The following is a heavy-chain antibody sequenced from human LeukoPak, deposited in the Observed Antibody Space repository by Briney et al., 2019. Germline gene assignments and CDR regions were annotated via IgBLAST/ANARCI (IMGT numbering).Heavy chain of an antibody. Sequence: GGSLRLSCAASGFTFGTYAMTWVRQAPGKGLEWVSGISGSGGSTYYADSVKGRFTISRDNSKNTLHLHMNSLRAEDTAVYYFAKEMAATNAFDYGAREPWSPSPQ. CDR1: GFTFGTYA. V-gene: IGHV3-23*01. J-gene: IGHJ4*02. CDR3: AKEMAATNAFD. D-gene: IGHD5-24*01. CDR2: ISGSGGST.